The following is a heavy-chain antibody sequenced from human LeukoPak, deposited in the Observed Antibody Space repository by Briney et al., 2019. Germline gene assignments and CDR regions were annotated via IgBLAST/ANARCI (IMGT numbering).Heavy chain of an antibody. CDR2: ISSSSSTI. CDR3: VKEAQTIPSYGMDV. V-gene: IGHV3-48*04. Sequence: GGSLRLSCAASGFSFSTYIMNWVRQAPGKGLEWVSYISSSSSTIYYADSVKGRFTISRDNAKNTLYLQMNSLRAEDTAVYYCVKEAQTIPSYGMDVWGQGTTVTVSS. CDR1: GFSFSTYI. J-gene: IGHJ6*02. D-gene: IGHD3-9*01.